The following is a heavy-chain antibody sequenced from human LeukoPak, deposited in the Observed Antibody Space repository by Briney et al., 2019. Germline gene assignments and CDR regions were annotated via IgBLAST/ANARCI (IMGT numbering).Heavy chain of an antibody. J-gene: IGHJ6*03. V-gene: IGHV4-39*07. Sequence: SETLSLTCTVSGGSISSSSYYWGWIRQPPGKGLEWIGSIYYSGSTYYNPSLKSRVTISADTSKNQFSLKLSSVTAADTAVYYCANMYGRDLGYYYYYYMDVWGKGTTVTVSS. CDR2: IYYSGST. D-gene: IGHD4-23*01. CDR3: ANMYGRDLGYYYYYYMDV. CDR1: GGSISSSSYY.